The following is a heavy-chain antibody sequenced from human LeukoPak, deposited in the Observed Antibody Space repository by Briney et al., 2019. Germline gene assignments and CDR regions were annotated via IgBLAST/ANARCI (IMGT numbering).Heavy chain of an antibody. CDR3: ARGGLVVVETPCFDY. CDR1: GFIFSTYS. J-gene: IGHJ4*02. D-gene: IGHD3-22*01. Sequence: VGSLRLSCAASGFIFSTYSMHWVRQAPGKGLEWVAVISYDGANKYYADSVKGRFTISRDNSRNTLYLQMNSLRDEDTAIYYCARGGLVVVETPCFDYWGQGTLVAVSS. V-gene: IGHV3-30-3*01. CDR2: ISYDGANK.